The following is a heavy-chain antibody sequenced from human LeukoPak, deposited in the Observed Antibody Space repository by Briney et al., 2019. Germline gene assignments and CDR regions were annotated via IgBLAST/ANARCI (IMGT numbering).Heavy chain of an antibody. D-gene: IGHD5-12*01. V-gene: IGHV4-4*07. CDR2: IYTSGTT. CDR1: GGSISSYY. CDR3: ARQGGYSGYDFTPAKKYYFDY. J-gene: IGHJ4*02. Sequence: SETLSLTCTVSGGSISSYYWNWIRQPAGKGLEWIGRIYTSGTTNYNPSLKSRVTISVDTSKNQFSLKLSSVTAADTAVYYCARQGGYSGYDFTPAKKYYFDYWGQGTLVTVSS.